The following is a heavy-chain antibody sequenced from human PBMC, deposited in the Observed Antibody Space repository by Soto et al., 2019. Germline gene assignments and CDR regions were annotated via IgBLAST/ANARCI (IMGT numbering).Heavy chain of an antibody. V-gene: IGHV2-5*02. CDR3: XXXXXXXXXXXXXFQX. J-gene: IGHJ1*01. Sequence: QITLKESGPTLVKPTQTLTLTCTVSGFSLSTSGVGVGWIRQPPGKALEWLALIYWDDDKRYSPSLKSRLTITKDTSRNQVVLTLTXXXXXXTXXXXXXXXXXXXXXXXXXFQXWGQGTLVTVSS. CDR2: IYWDDDK. CDR1: GFSLSTSGVG.